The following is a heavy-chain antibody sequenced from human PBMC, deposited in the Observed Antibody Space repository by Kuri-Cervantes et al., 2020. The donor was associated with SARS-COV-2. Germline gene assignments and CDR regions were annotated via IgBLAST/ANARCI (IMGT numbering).Heavy chain of an antibody. CDR1: GGTFSSYA. CDR3: ARAPTTVVDYYYYGMDV. D-gene: IGHD4-23*01. J-gene: IGHJ6*02. CDR2: IIPILDIA. V-gene: IGHV1-69*04. Sequence: SVKISCKASGGTFSSYAISWVRQAPGQGLEWMGRIIPILDIANYAQKFQGRVTTTADKSTSTAYMELSSLRSEDTAVYYCARAPTTVVDYYYYGMDVWGQGTTVTVSS.